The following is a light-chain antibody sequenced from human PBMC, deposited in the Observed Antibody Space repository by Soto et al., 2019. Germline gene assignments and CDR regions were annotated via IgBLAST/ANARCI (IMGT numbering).Light chain of an antibody. J-gene: IGLJ1*01. Sequence: QSVLTQPASVSGSPGQSITVSCTGTSSDVGSSNLVSWYQHHPGKAPRLIIFEGNRRPSGVSGRFSGSRSGNTASLAISGLQAEDEADYYCCSFARSSTFYVFGTGTKVTV. CDR2: EGN. V-gene: IGLV2-23*01. CDR1: SSDVGSSNL. CDR3: CSFARSSTFYV.